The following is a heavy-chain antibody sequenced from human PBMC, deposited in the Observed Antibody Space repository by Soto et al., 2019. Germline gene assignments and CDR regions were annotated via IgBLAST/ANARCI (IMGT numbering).Heavy chain of an antibody. V-gene: IGHV3-9*01. CDR1: GFTFDDYG. D-gene: IGHD1-26*01. CDR3: AKDMSPYSGSYSALDYYYYYGMDV. CDR2: ISWNSGSI. J-gene: IGHJ6*02. Sequence: GGSLRLSCAASGFTFDDYGMHWVRQAPGKGLEWVSGISWNSGSIGYADSVKGRFTISRDNAKNSLYLQMNSLRAEDTALYYCAKDMSPYSGSYSALDYYYYYGMDVWGQGTTVTVSS.